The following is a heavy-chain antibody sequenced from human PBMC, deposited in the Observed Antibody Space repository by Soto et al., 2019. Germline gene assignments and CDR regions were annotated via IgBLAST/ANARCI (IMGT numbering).Heavy chain of an antibody. J-gene: IGHJ5*02. CDR1: EYTFTNYD. V-gene: IGHV1-8*01. D-gene: IGHD4-4*01. Sequence: ASVKVSCKASEYTFTNYDIIWVRQATGQGLEWMGWMNPNSGITTYAQRFQGRVTITADKSMSTAYMELSSLRSEDTAVYYCARDYSNLYNWFDPWGQGTLVTVSS. CDR2: MNPNSGIT. CDR3: ARDYSNLYNWFDP.